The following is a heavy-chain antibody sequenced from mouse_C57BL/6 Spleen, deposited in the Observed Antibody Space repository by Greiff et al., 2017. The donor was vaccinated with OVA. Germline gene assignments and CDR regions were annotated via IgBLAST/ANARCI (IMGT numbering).Heavy chain of an antibody. J-gene: IGHJ3*01. CDR2: ISSGGSYT. CDR1: GFTFSSYG. V-gene: IGHV5-6*02. Sequence: EVMLVESGGDLVKPGGSLTLSCAASGFTFSSYGMSWVRQTPDKRLEWVATISSGGSYTYYPDSVKGRFTISRDTAKNTLYLQMSSLKSEDTAMYYCASRGGSWFAYWGQGTLVTVSA. CDR3: ASRGGSWFAY.